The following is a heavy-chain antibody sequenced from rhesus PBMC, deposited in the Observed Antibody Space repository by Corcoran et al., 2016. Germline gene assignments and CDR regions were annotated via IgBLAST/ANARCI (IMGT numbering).Heavy chain of an antibody. J-gene: IGHJ4*01. CDR3: AKEGLYYYSGSYDY. V-gene: IGHV3S25*01. Sequence: EVQLVESGGGLAKPGGSLRLSCAASGFTFSSYWMNWARQAPGKGLEWVSTVNSDGGSTYYAYSWKGRFTISRDNSKNTLSLQMNGLRAEDTAVYYCAKEGLYYYSGSYDYWGQGVLVTVSS. CDR1: GFTFSSYW. D-gene: IGHD3-16*01. CDR2: VNSDGGST.